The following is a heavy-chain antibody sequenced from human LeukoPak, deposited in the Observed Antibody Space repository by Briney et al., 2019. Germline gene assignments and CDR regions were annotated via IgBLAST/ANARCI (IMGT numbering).Heavy chain of an antibody. D-gene: IGHD3-3*01. J-gene: IGHJ4*02. V-gene: IGHV3-23*01. CDR1: GFTFSSYA. CDR2: ISGSGVTT. CDR3: AARFLEWLSNY. Sequence: GGSLRLSCAASGFTFSSYAIHWVRQAPGKGLEWVSAISGSGVTTYYADSVKGRFTISRDISNKTLYLQMNSLRAEDTAVYYCAARFLEWLSNYWGQGTLVTVSS.